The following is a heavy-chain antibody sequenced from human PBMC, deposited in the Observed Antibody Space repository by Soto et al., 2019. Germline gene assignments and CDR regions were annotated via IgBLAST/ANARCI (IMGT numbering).Heavy chain of an antibody. J-gene: IGHJ4*02. Sequence: PGGSLRLSCAASGFTFSGFCMNWIRQAPGKGLEWVSCISRSSSYTNYADSVKGRFTISRDNAKNSLYLQMNSLRAEDTAVYYCAKGDDCSGGSCLQHFDYWGQGTLV. D-gene: IGHD2-15*01. CDR3: AKGDDCSGGSCLQHFDY. CDR1: GFTFSGFC. V-gene: IGHV3-11*06. CDR2: ISRSSSYT.